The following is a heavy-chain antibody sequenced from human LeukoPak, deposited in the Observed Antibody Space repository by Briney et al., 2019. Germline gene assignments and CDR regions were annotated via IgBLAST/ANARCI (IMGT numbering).Heavy chain of an antibody. J-gene: IGHJ4*02. Sequence: GGSLRLSFAASGFTFSSYGMHWVRQAPGKGLEWVAVISYDGSNKYYADSVKGRFTISRDNSKNTLYLQMNSLRAEDTAVYYCAKEGGYSSGWNQDYWGQGTLVTVSS. V-gene: IGHV3-30*18. D-gene: IGHD6-19*01. CDR1: GFTFSSYG. CDR3: AKEGGYSSGWNQDY. CDR2: ISYDGSNK.